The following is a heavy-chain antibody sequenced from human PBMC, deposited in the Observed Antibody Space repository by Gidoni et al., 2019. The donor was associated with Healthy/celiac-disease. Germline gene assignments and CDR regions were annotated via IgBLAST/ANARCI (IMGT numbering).Heavy chain of an antibody. Sequence: EVQVGESGGGLVQPGGSLRLSCSASGFTFSSYAMHWVRQAPGKGLEYVSGISRKGGSTYYADSVKGRFTISSDNSKNTLYLQMSSLRAEDTAVYYCVKGYCSSTSCSYGMDVWGQGTTVTVSS. CDR2: ISRKGGST. J-gene: IGHJ6*02. D-gene: IGHD2-2*01. CDR1: GFTFSSYA. V-gene: IGHV3-64D*06. CDR3: VKGYCSSTSCSYGMDV.